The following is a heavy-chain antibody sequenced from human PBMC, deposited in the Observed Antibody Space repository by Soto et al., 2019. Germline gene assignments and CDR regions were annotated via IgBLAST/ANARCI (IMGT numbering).Heavy chain of an antibody. CDR2: ISSSSSYI. Sequence: GGSLRLSRAASGFTFSSYSMNWVRQAPGKGLEWVSSISSSSSYIYYADSVKGRFTISRDNAKNSLYLQMNSLRAEDTAVYYCARPGAARPLDYWGQGTLVTVSS. J-gene: IGHJ4*02. V-gene: IGHV3-21*01. D-gene: IGHD6-6*01. CDR1: GFTFSSYS. CDR3: ARPGAARPLDY.